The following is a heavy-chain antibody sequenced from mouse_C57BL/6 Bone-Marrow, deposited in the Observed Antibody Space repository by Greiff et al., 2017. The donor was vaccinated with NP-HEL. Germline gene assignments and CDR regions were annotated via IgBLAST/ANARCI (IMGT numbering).Heavy chain of an antibody. J-gene: IGHJ2*01. V-gene: IGHV6-6*01. CDR2: IRNKANNHAT. D-gene: IGHD4-1*01. CDR3: TRRWDVDY. Sequence: EVQLVESGGGLVQPGGSMKLSCAASGFTFSDAWMDWVRQSPEKGLEWVAEIRNKANNHATYSAESVTGRFTISRDDSKSSVYRQMNSVGAEDADIYYCTRRWDVDYWGQGTTLTVSS. CDR1: GFTFSDAW.